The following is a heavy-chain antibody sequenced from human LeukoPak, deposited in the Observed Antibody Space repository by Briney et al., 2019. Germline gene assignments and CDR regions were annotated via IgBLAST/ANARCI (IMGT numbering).Heavy chain of an antibody. J-gene: IGHJ4*02. CDR3: ASSAFTMIVVPPDY. CDR2: ISYDGSNK. D-gene: IGHD3-22*01. CDR1: GFTFSSYA. V-gene: IGHV3-30-3*01. Sequence: GRSLRLSCAASGFTFSSYAMHWVRQAPGKGLEWVAVISYDGSNKYYADSVKGRFTISRDNSKNTLYLQMNSLRAEDTAVYYCASSAFTMIVVPPDYWGQGTLVTVSS.